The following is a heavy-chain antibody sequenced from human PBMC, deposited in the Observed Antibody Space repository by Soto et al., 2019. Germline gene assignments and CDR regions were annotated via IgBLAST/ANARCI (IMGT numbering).Heavy chain of an antibody. CDR3: AKDRTVSYFDY. J-gene: IGHJ4*02. Sequence: QVQLVESGGGVVQPGRSLRLSCAASGFTFNSYGMHWVRQAPGKGLEWVAVISYDGSNKYYADSVKGRFTISGDNSENTLYLQMNSLRTEDTAVYYCAKDRTVSYFDYWGQGTLVTVSS. D-gene: IGHD4-17*01. CDR2: ISYDGSNK. CDR1: GFTFNSYG. V-gene: IGHV3-30*18.